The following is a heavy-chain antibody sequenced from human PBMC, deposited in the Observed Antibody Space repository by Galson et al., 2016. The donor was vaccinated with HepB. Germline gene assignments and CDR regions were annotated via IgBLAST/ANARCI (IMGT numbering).Heavy chain of an antibody. CDR1: GGSISNYY. D-gene: IGHD2-15*01. J-gene: IGHJ4*02. CDR3: ARHRPGICSGVSCYSGFDS. CDR2: IYYRGIT. Sequence: SETLSLTCTVSGGSISNYYWSWVRQPPGRGLEWIAYIYYRGITNYNPSLKSRVTVSVDTSHNQVSLKLTSVTAADTAVYYCARHRPGICSGVSCYSGFDSWGQGNLVTVSS. V-gene: IGHV4-59*01.